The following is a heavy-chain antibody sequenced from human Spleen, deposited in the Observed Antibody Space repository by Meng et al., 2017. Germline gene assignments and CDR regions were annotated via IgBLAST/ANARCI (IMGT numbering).Heavy chain of an antibody. CDR2: IYYSGST. CDR3: ASMGQNFDY. CDR1: GGSISSYY. J-gene: IGHJ4*02. V-gene: IGHV4-59*01. D-gene: IGHD1-26*01. Sequence: SETLSLTCTVSGGSISSYYWSWIRQPPGKGLEWIGYIYYSGSTNYNPSLKSRVTISVDTSKNQFSLKLSSVTAADTAVYYCASMGQNFDYWGQGTLVTSPQ.